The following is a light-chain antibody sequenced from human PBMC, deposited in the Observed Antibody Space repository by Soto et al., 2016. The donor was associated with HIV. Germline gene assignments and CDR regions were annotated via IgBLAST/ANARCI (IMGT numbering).Light chain of an antibody. CDR1: QSISTY. V-gene: IGKV1-39*01. Sequence: DIQMTQSPSSLSASVGDRVTITCRASQSISTYLSWYQQKLTKAPKLLIYAASSLQSGVPSRFSGSGSGTDFTLTISSLQPEDFATYYCQQTYSTPPTFGQGTRLEIK. CDR3: QQTYSTPPT. CDR2: AAS. J-gene: IGKJ5*01.